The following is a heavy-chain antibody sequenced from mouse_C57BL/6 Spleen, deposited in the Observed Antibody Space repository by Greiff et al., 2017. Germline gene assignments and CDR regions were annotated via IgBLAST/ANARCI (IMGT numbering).Heavy chain of an antibody. Sequence: VQLQQSGAELVRPGASVKLSCTASGFNINDYYMDWVKQRPEQGLEWIGRIVPEDGDTEYAAKFQGKATLTAETSSNTAYLQLSSLTSEDTAVYYCTTRDYYGSSYDYWGQGTTLTVSS. CDR2: IVPEDGDT. CDR3: TTRDYYGSSYDY. CDR1: GFNINDYY. D-gene: IGHD1-1*01. V-gene: IGHV14-1*01. J-gene: IGHJ2*01.